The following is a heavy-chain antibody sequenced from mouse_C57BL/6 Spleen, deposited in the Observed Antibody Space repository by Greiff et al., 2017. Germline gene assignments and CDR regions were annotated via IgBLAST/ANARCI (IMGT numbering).Heavy chain of an antibody. D-gene: IGHD2-4*01. Sequence: VQLQQSGAELVRPGASVTLSCKASGYTFTDYEMHWVKQTPVHGLEWIGAIDPDTGGTAYNQKFKGKAILTADKSSSTAYMELRSLTSEDSAVYYCTRPYDYPYAMDYWGQGTSVTVSS. J-gene: IGHJ4*01. CDR2: IDPDTGGT. CDR3: TRPYDYPYAMDY. V-gene: IGHV1-15*01. CDR1: GYTFTDYE.